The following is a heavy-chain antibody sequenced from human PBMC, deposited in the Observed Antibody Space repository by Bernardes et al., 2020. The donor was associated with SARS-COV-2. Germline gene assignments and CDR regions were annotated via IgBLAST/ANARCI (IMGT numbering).Heavy chain of an antibody. V-gene: IGHV1-18*01. J-gene: IGHJ4*02. CDR2: ISAYNGKT. CDR3: ARDPVSSLFEVVVAYSDY. Sequence: ASVKVSCKASNYTFTSYGINWVRQAPGQGLEWMGWISAYNGKTNYAQTFQDRVTMTTDTSTNTAYLEVRSLRTDDTAVYYCARDPVSSLFEVVVAYSDYWGQGTLVTVSS. CDR1: NYTFTSYG. D-gene: IGHD3-3*01.